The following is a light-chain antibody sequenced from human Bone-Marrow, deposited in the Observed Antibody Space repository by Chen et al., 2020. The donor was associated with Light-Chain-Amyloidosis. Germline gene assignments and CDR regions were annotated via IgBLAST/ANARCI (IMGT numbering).Light chain of an antibody. Sequence: SYVLTQPSSVSVAPGQTATIACGGNNIGSTSVHWYQQTPGQAPLLVGYDDSDRPSGIPGRSSGSNCGTTTTLTISRLEAGDEADYYCQVWGRSSDRPIFGGGTKLTVL. CDR1: NIGSTS. CDR3: QVWGRSSDRPI. J-gene: IGLJ2*01. CDR2: DDS. V-gene: IGLV3-21*02.